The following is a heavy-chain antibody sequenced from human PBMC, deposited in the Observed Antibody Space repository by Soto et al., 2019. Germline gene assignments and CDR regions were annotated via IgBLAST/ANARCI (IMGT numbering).Heavy chain of an antibody. CDR1: GFTFSSYG. CDR3: ARDRAAYMIDAFDI. V-gene: IGHV3-33*01. J-gene: IGHJ3*02. Sequence: GGSMRLCCAASGFTFSSYGMHWVRQAPGKGLEWVAVIWYDGSNKYYADSVKGRFTISRDNSKNTLYLQMNSLRAEDTAVYYCARDRAAYMIDAFDIWGQGTMVTVSS. CDR2: IWYDGSNK. D-gene: IGHD3-22*01.